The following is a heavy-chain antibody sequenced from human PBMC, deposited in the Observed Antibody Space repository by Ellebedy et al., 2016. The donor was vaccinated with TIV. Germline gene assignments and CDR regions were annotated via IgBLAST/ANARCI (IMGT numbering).Heavy chain of an antibody. CDR2: IYQTGYT. CDR3: ARPSRDYGSGTHFDP. D-gene: IGHD3-10*01. CDR1: GGSIINKNFS. J-gene: IGHJ5*02. Sequence: GSLRLSXTVSGGSIINKNFSWGWIRQPPGKGLEWIGSIYQTGYTQYSPSLKSRVPISVDTSNNEFSLSLSSVTGADTAVYYCARPSRDYGSGTHFDPWGPGTLVIVSS. V-gene: IGHV4-39*01.